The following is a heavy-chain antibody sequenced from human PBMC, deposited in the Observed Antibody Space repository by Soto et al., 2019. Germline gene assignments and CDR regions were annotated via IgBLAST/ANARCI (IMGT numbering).Heavy chain of an antibody. CDR3: ARYRWDEQWLVQDAFDI. J-gene: IGHJ3*02. Sequence: PSPTLSLTCAISGDSVSSNSAAWNWIRQSPSRGLEWLGRTYYRSKWYNDYAVSVKSRITINPDTSKNQFSLQLNSVTPEDTAVYYCARYRWDEQWLVQDAFDIWGQGTMVTVSS. D-gene: IGHD6-19*01. V-gene: IGHV6-1*01. CDR2: TYYRSKWYN. CDR1: GDSVSSNSAA.